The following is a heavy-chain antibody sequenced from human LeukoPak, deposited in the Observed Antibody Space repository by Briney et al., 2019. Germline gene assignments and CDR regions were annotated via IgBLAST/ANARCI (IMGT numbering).Heavy chain of an antibody. CDR2: ISGSGGST. CDR1: GFTFSSYA. D-gene: IGHD3-10*01. Sequence: PGGSLRLSCAASGFTFSSYAMIWVRQAPGKGLEWVSAISGSGGSTYYADSVKGRFTISRDNSKNTLYLQMNSLRAEDTAVYYCAKPWFGELFLIDYWGQGTLVTVSS. V-gene: IGHV3-23*01. CDR3: AKPWFGELFLIDY. J-gene: IGHJ4*02.